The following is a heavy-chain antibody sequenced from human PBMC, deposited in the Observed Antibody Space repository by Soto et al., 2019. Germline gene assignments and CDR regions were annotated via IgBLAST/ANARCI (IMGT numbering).Heavy chain of an antibody. J-gene: IGHJ4*02. Sequence: ASVKVSCKASGGTFSSYAISWVRQAPGQGLEWMGGIIPIFGTANYAQKFQGRVTITADKSTSTAYMELSSLRSEDTAVYYCARYTDYYDSSGYLDYWGQGTLVTVSS. V-gene: IGHV1-69*06. CDR1: GGTFSSYA. CDR2: IIPIFGTA. D-gene: IGHD3-22*01. CDR3: ARYTDYYDSSGYLDY.